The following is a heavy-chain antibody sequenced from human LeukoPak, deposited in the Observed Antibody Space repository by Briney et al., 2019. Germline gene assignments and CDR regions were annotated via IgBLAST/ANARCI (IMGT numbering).Heavy chain of an antibody. J-gene: IGHJ6*04. CDR3: ARDETDCSGGSCYPDYGMDV. CDR1: GGTFISYA. V-gene: IGHV1-69*01. D-gene: IGHD2-15*01. CDR2: IIPIFGTA. Sequence: SVKVSCKASGGTFISYAISWARQAPGQGLEWMGGIIPIFGTANYAQKFQGRVTITADESTSTAYMELSSLRSEDTAVYYCARDETDCSGGSCYPDYGMDVWGKGTTVTVSS.